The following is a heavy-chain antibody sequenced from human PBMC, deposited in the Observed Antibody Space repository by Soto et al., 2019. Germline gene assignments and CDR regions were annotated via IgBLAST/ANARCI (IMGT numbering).Heavy chain of an antibody. CDR3: ARASGGIVVVPAAMSAFDI. CDR2: ISSSSSTI. D-gene: IGHD2-2*01. J-gene: IGHJ3*02. CDR1: GFTFSSYS. V-gene: IGHV3-48*01. Sequence: GGSLRLSCAASGFTFSSYSMNWVRQAPGKGLEWVSYISSSSSTIYYADSVKGRFTISRDNAKNSLYLQMNSLRAEDTAVYYCARASGGIVVVPAAMSAFDIWGQGTMVTVSS.